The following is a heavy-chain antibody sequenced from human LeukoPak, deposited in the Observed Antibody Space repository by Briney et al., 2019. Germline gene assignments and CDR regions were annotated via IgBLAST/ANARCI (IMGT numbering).Heavy chain of an antibody. CDR1: GFTFSTNY. J-gene: IGHJ2*01. V-gene: IGHV3-53*01. Sequence: GGSLRLSCAASGFTFSTNYMSWVRQAPGKGLEWVSIIYSGGSTYYADSVKGRFTVSRDNSKNTLYLQMNSLRAEDTAVYYCARVGDHYHWYFDLWGRGTLVTVSS. CDR3: ARVGDHYHWYFDL. CDR2: IYSGGST. D-gene: IGHD3-10*01.